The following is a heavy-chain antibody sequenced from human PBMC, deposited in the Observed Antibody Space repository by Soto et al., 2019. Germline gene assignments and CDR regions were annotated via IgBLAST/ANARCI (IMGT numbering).Heavy chain of an antibody. V-gene: IGHV1-2*02. CDR2: INPNSGGT. D-gene: IGHD3-3*01. Sequence: ASVEVSCKASGYTFTGYYVHWVRQAPGQGLEWMGWINPNSGGTNYAQKFQGRVTMTRDTSISTASMELSRLRSDDTAVYYCARGRFLEWLLGWFDPWGPGTPVTV. CDR1: GYTFTGYY. J-gene: IGHJ5*02. CDR3: ARGRFLEWLLGWFDP.